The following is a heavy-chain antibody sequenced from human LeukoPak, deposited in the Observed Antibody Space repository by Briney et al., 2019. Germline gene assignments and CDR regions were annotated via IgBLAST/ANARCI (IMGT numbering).Heavy chain of an antibody. V-gene: IGHV1-2*02. Sequence: ASAKVSCKASGYTFTGYYMHWVRQAPGQGLEWMGWINPNSGGTNYAQKFQGRVTMTRDTSISTAYMELSRLRSEDTAVYYCARGPYYGSGSQGSILDPWGQGTLVTVSS. D-gene: IGHD3-10*01. CDR3: ARGPYYGSGSQGSILDP. CDR2: INPNSGGT. J-gene: IGHJ5*02. CDR1: GYTFTGYY.